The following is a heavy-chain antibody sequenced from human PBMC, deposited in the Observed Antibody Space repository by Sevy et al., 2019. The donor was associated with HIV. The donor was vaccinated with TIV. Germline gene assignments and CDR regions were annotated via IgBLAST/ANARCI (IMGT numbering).Heavy chain of an antibody. CDR3: AKERGIVGALDY. Sequence: SLRLSCAASGFTFSSYGMHWVRQAPGKGLEWVAVISYDGSNKYYADSVKGRFTISRDNSKNTLYLQMNSLRAEDTAVYYCAKERGIVGALDYWGQGTLVTVSS. CDR1: GFTFSSYG. J-gene: IGHJ4*02. CDR2: ISYDGSNK. D-gene: IGHD1-26*01. V-gene: IGHV3-30*18.